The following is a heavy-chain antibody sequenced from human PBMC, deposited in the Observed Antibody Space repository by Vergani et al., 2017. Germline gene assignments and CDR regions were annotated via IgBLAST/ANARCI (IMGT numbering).Heavy chain of an antibody. CDR1: GGSLSSHF. V-gene: IGHV4-59*11. J-gene: IGHJ6*02. Sequence: QVQLQESGPGLVKPSETLSLTRTVSGGSLSSHFWGWIRQPPGKGLEWIGDSYYSGSINYNTSLKSRVTISGDTSKNQYSLKLSCVTAADTAVYYWAGDIGYCSRTSCTLAYDYGMDVGGQGTTVTVSS. D-gene: IGHD2-2*03. CDR2: SYYSGSI. CDR3: AGDIGYCSRTSCTLAYDYGMDV.